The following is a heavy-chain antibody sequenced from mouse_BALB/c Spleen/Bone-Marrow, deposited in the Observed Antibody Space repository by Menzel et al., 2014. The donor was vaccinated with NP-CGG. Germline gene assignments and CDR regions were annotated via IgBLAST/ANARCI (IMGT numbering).Heavy chain of an antibody. CDR1: GFNIKDTY. D-gene: IGHD3-2*02. Sequence: DVQLQESGAELVKPGASVKLSCTASGFNIKDTYMHWVKQRPEQSLEWIGRIDPANGNTKSDPKFQGKATITADTSSNTAYLQLSSLTSEDTAVYYCAREATYAMDHWGQGTSVTVSS. CDR3: AREATYAMDH. V-gene: IGHV14-3*02. CDR2: IDPANGNT. J-gene: IGHJ4*01.